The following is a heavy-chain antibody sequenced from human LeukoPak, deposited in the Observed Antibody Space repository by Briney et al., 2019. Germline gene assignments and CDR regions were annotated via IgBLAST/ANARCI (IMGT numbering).Heavy chain of an antibody. J-gene: IGHJ4*02. V-gene: IGHV1-18*01. CDR1: GYTFTSYG. CDR3: ARDSGWFGELTIPFY. CDR2: ISAYNGNT. Sequence: ASVKVSCKASGYTFTSYGISWVRQAPGQGLEWMGWISAYNGNTNYAQKLQGRVTMTTDTSTSTAYMELRSLRSDDTAVYYCARDSGWFGELTIPFYWGQGTLVTVSS. D-gene: IGHD3-10*01.